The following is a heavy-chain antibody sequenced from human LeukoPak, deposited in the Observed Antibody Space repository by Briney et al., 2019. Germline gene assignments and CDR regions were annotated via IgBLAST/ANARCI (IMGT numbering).Heavy chain of an antibody. V-gene: IGHV1-69*04. D-gene: IGHD4-17*01. CDR3: ARGPDYGDYVILGMDV. CDR1: GGTFSSYA. Sequence: SVKVSCKASGGTFSSYAISWVRQAPGQGLEWMGRIIPILGIANYAQKFQGRVTITADKSTNTAYMELSSLRSEDTAVYYCARGPDYGDYVILGMDVWGQGTTVTVSS. J-gene: IGHJ6*02. CDR2: IIPILGIA.